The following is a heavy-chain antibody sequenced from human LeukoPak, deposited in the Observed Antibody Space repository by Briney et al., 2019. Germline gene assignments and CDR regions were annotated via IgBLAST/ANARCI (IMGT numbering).Heavy chain of an antibody. Sequence: GGSLRLSCAASGFTFSGSGMNWVRQAPGKGLEWVSYISSSSSTIYYADSVKGRFTISRDNAKNSLYLQMNSLRAEDTAVYYCARERSSWGAYFDYWGQGTLVTVSS. V-gene: IGHV3-48*01. CDR1: GFTFSGSG. D-gene: IGHD6-13*01. CDR3: ARERSSWGAYFDY. CDR2: ISSSSSTI. J-gene: IGHJ4*02.